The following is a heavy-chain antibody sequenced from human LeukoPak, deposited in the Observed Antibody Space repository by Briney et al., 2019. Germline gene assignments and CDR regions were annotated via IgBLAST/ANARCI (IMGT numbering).Heavy chain of an antibody. V-gene: IGHV3-20*01. Sequence: GGSLRLSCAASGFTFDDYAMSWVRQAPGKGLEWVSGINWNGGSTGYADSVKGRFTISRDNAKNSLYLQMNSLRAEDTALYHCARHIAAAGTGDAFDIGGQGTIVTVSS. J-gene: IGHJ3*02. D-gene: IGHD6-13*01. CDR1: GFTFDDYA. CDR2: INWNGGST. CDR3: ARHIAAAGTGDAFDI.